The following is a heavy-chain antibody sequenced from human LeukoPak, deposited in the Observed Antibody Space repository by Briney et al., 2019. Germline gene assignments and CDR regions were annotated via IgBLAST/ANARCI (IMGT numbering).Heavy chain of an antibody. J-gene: IGHJ4*02. Sequence: GGSLRLSCAASGFTFSSYAMHWVRQAPGKGLEWVAVISYDGSNKYYADSVKGRFTISRDNSKNTLYLQMNSLRAEDTAVYYCAKAIPFGDYYDSSGYYPLGGYFDYWGQGTLVTVSS. D-gene: IGHD3-22*01. CDR2: ISYDGSNK. CDR3: AKAIPFGDYYDSSGYYPLGGYFDY. CDR1: GFTFSSYA. V-gene: IGHV3-30-3*01.